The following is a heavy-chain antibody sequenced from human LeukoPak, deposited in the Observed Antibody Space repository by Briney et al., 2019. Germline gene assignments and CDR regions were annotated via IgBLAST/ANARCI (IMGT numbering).Heavy chain of an antibody. CDR2: IEEEVVEK. CDR1: GFTFNRYS. CDR3: ARAYTYARY. V-gene: IGHV3-7*01. Sequence: GGSLRLSCAASGFTFNRYSMGWVRQAPGKGLEWVAHIEEEVVEKYYVDSVKGRFTVSRDNANNSLYLQMNSLGVEDTAVYFCARAYTYARYWGQGTLVSASS. J-gene: IGHJ4*02. D-gene: IGHD5-18*01.